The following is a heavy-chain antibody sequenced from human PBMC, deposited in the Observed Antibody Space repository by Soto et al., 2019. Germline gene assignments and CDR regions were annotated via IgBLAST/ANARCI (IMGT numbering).Heavy chain of an antibody. Sequence: QLGGSLRLSCAASGFTFSNYAMNWVRQAPGKGLEWISIISGSDNRTYYADSVKGRFTISRDNSQNTLYLQMNSLRADDTAIYYCASSTMIVVITAWGQGTLVTVSS. D-gene: IGHD3-22*01. CDR1: GFTFSNYA. V-gene: IGHV3-23*01. CDR2: ISGSDNRT. J-gene: IGHJ5*02. CDR3: ASSTMIVVITA.